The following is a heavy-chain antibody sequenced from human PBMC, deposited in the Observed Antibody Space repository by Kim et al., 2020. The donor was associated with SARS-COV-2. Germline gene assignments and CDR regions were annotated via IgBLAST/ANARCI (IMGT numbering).Heavy chain of an antibody. J-gene: IGHJ4*02. CDR2: IDADNGNT. Sequence: ASVKVSCKASGYTFTDYAFHWVRQAPGQRLEWMGWIDADNGNTKYSQKFQGRVTITRDTSANTAYMELNSLRSEDTAVYYCARNEDYWGQGTLVTVSS. CDR3: ARNEDY. CDR1: GYTFTDYA. V-gene: IGHV1-3*01.